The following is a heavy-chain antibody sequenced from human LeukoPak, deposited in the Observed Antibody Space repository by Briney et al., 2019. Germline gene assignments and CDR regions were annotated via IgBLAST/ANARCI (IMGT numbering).Heavy chain of an antibody. J-gene: IGHJ4*02. Sequence: GGSLRLSCAASGFTVSSNYMSWVRQAPGKGLEWVSVIYSGGSTYYADSVKGRFTISRDNSKNTLYLQMNSLRAEDTAVYYCARDYGTYNWSYFYYWGQGTLVTVSS. CDR2: IYSGGST. CDR3: ARDYGTYNWSYFYY. CDR1: GFTVSSNY. D-gene: IGHD1-20*01. V-gene: IGHV3-53*01.